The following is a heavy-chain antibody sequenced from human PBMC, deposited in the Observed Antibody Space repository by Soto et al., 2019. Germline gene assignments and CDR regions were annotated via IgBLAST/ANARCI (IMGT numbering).Heavy chain of an antibody. CDR3: ARDCSSTSCYVDYYYYVMDV. V-gene: IGHV1-18*01. D-gene: IGHD2-2*01. CDR2: ISAYNGNT. J-gene: IGHJ6*02. CDR1: GYTFTSYG. Sequence: ASVKVSCKASGYTFTSYGISWVRQAPGQGLEWMGWISAYNGNTNYAQKLQGRVTMTTDTSTSTAYMELRSLRSDDTAVYYCARDCSSTSCYVDYYYYVMDVWGQGTTVTVSS.